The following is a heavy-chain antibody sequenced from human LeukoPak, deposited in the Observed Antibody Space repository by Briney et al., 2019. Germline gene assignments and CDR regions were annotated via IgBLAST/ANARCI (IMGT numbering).Heavy chain of an antibody. CDR3: ARGGSGSGWMHYFDY. D-gene: IGHD6-19*01. J-gene: IGHJ4*01. CDR2: INPRSGDS. Sequence: ASVKVSCKASGYTFTDYFIHWVRQAPGQGREWMGWINPRSGDSNSAQIFQGRITLTWDTSISTAYLELNRLISHDTAVYYCARGGSGSGWMHYFDYWAQGTLVTVSS. CDR1: GYTFTDYF. V-gene: IGHV1-2*02.